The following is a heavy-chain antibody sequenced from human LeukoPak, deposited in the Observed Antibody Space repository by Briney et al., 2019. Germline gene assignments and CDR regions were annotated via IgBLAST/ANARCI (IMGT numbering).Heavy chain of an antibody. CDR2: INPTSGRT. Sequence: ASVKVSCKASGYTFTDYYLHWVRQAPAQGLECVGWINPTSGRTNYAQKFHDRVTLARDTSNNTSYMELTRLTSDDTAVYFCAKEFRTTTWSYDAFDLWGQGTMVTVSS. CDR1: GYTFTDYY. D-gene: IGHD1/OR15-1a*01. V-gene: IGHV1-2*02. CDR3: AKEFRTTTWSYDAFDL. J-gene: IGHJ3*01.